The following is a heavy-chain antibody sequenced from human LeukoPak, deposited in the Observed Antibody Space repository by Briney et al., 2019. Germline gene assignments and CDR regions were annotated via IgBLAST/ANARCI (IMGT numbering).Heavy chain of an antibody. CDR3: SIGGESRNSRYRGFYF. J-gene: IGHJ4*03. Sequence: GESLKISCQGSGYRFTSYWIGWVRHMPGKGLEWMGIIYPGDSDTRYSPSFQGQITISADKSITTAYLQWSSLQASDTAMYYLSIGGESRNSRYRGFYFWGQGNPVTVSS. CDR2: IYPGDSDT. CDR1: GYRFTSYW. V-gene: IGHV5-51*01. D-gene: IGHD2-2*02.